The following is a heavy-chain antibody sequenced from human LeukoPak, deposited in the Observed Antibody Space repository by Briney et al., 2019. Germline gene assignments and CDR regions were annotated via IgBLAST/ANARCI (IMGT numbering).Heavy chain of an antibody. CDR3: ARMTAGHAY. CDR1: GTSFSSYY. CDR2: INHSGYT. J-gene: IGHJ4*02. V-gene: IGHV4-34*01. D-gene: IGHD2-21*02. Sequence: PSETLSLTCAVSGTSFSSYYWSWIRQSPEKGLEWIGEINHSGYTNNNPSLKSRVTMSVDTANNRFSLSLSSVTAADTAVYFCARMTAGHAYWGQGSLVTVSS.